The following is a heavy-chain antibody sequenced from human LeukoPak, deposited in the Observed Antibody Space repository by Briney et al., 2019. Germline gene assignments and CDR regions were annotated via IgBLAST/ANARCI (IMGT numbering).Heavy chain of an antibody. V-gene: IGHV4-34*01. J-gene: IGHJ5*02. D-gene: IGHD6-13*01. CDR3: ARVLAAAVPYPWFDP. CDR2: INHSGST. CDR1: GGSFSGYY. Sequence: SETLSLTCAVYGGSFSGYYWSWIRQPPGKGLEWIGEINHSGSTNYNPSLKSRVTISVDTSKNQFSLKLSSVTAADTAVYYCARVLAAAVPYPWFDPWGQGTLVTVSS.